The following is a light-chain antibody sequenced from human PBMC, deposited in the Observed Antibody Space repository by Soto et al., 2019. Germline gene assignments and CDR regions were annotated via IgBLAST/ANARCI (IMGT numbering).Light chain of an antibody. CDR3: SSYTISSTLF. J-gene: IGLJ1*01. V-gene: IGLV2-14*01. Sequence: QSALTQPASVSGSPGQSITISCTGTSSDVGGYNYVSWYPQHPGKAPKLMIYDVINRPSGVSNRFSGSKSGNTASLTISGLQSEDEADYYCSSYTISSTLFFGNGTKLTVL. CDR1: SSDVGGYNY. CDR2: DVI.